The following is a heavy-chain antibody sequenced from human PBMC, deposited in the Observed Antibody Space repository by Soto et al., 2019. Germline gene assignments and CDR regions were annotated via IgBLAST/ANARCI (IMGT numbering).Heavy chain of an antibody. Sequence: PVGSLRLSCASSVCKFSSFGMHCVRHSPGKGLRWVALISYDGGNEYYADSVKGRFTISRDNSQNTLYLQMNSLRPEDTAVYYCARDGGSSFPTHNLPEYWGQRTLVSVS. D-gene: IGHD3-16*01. CDR3: ARDGGSSFPTHNLPEY. CDR2: ISYDGGNE. J-gene: IGHJ4*02. CDR1: VCKFSSFG. V-gene: IGHV3-30*03.